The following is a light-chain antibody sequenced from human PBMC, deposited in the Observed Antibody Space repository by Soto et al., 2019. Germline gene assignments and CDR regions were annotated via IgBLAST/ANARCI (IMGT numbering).Light chain of an antibody. CDR3: QQSYMTPGT. Sequence: DIQMTQSPSSLSASVGDRVTITCRASQSISTYLNWYQQKPGKAPKLLIYGASSLQSGVPSRFSGSGSGTDFSLTINSLQPEDSATYYCQQSYMTPGTFAQGTKVEIK. J-gene: IGKJ1*01. CDR1: QSISTY. V-gene: IGKV1-39*01. CDR2: GAS.